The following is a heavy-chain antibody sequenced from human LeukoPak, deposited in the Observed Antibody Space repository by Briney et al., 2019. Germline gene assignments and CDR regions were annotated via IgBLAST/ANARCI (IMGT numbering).Heavy chain of an antibody. Sequence: ASVKVSCKASGYTFTSNAITWVRQAPGQGLEWMGWSSTYNANTRYAQKFQGRVTMTIYTSTSTAYMELRNLTSDDTAVYYCARISTSWSDPWGQGTLVIVSS. V-gene: IGHV1-18*01. D-gene: IGHD3-3*02. CDR2: SSTYNANT. J-gene: IGHJ5*02. CDR1: GYTFTSNA. CDR3: ARISTSWSDP.